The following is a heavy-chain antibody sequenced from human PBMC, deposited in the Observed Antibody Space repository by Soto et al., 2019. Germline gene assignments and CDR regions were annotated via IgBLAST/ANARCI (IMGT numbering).Heavy chain of an antibody. CDR2: IKSDGSYT. CDR3: ATGGSGYFTY. J-gene: IGHJ4*02. V-gene: IGHV3-74*01. CDR1: GFTFNTYW. D-gene: IGHD3-22*01. Sequence: EVQLVESGGCLVQPGGYLRLSCAASGFTFNTYWMQWVRQAPGKGLVWVSRIKSDGSYTNYADSVKGRFTITRDNAKNTLFLQMNSLGAEDTAVYYCATGGSGYFTYWGQGTLVTVSS.